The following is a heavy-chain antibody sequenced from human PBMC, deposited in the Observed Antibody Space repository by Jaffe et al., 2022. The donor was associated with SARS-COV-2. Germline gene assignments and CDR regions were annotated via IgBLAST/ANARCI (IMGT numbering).Heavy chain of an antibody. D-gene: IGHD3-22*01. Sequence: EVQLLESGGGLVQPGGSLRLSCAASGFTFSSYAMSWVRQAPGKGLEWVSAISGSGGSTYYADSVKGRFTISRDNSKNTLYLQMNSLRAEDTAVYYCAKDSHPLRPDINYYYDSFDYWGQGTLVTVSS. CDR3: AKDSHPLRPDINYYYDSFDY. CDR1: GFTFSSYA. V-gene: IGHV3-23*01. CDR2: ISGSGGST. J-gene: IGHJ4*02.